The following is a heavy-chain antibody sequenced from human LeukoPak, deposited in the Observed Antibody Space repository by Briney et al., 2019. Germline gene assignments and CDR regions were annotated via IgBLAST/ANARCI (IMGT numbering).Heavy chain of an antibody. D-gene: IGHD6-6*01. Sequence: GGSLRLSCAASGFTFSSYGMHWVRQAPGNGLEWVAVISYDGSNKYYADSVKGRFTISRDNSKNTLYLQMNSLRAEDTAVYYCAKAPIAARPYYYYGMDVWGQGTTVTVSS. CDR1: GFTFSSYG. V-gene: IGHV3-30*18. CDR3: AKAPIAARPYYYYGMDV. J-gene: IGHJ6*02. CDR2: ISYDGSNK.